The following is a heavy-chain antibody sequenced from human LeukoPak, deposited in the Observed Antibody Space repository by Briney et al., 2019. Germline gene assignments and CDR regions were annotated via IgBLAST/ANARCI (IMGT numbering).Heavy chain of an antibody. CDR3: ARDRHDSSGYYYVGLPDY. J-gene: IGHJ4*02. V-gene: IGHV4-39*07. Sequence: SETLSLTCTVSGGSISSSSYYWGWIRQPPGKGLEWIGSIYYSGSTYYNPSLKSRVTISVDTSKNQFSLKLSSVTAADTAVYYCARDRHDSSGYYYVGLPDYWGQGTLVTVSS. CDR2: IYYSGST. D-gene: IGHD3-22*01. CDR1: GGSISSSSYY.